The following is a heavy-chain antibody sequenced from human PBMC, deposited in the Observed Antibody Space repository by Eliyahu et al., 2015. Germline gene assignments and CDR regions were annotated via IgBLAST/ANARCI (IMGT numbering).Heavy chain of an antibody. V-gene: IGHV3-23*01. CDR1: GFIFEXYG. CDR2: IAHHGQSR. CDR3: AKSRRPGSYPQYEYYGMDG. Sequence: EVQLLESGGDLVQPGGYLRLSCXASGFIFEXYGMAWVRQAPGKGLEWVSGIAHHGQSRFYAESVKGRFIISRDNSKNTLDLQMSSLRAEDAATYYCAKSRRPGSYPQYEYYGMDGWGQGTTVSVSS. D-gene: IGHD2/OR15-2a*01. J-gene: IGHJ6*02.